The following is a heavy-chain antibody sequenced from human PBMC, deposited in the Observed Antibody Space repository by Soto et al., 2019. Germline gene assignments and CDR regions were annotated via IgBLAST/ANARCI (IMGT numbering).Heavy chain of an antibody. J-gene: IGHJ4*02. Sequence: TSDTLSLTCIVSGNPITSSSHYWGWIRQPPGKGLECIAYFYYDGNTYYNPSLKSRVAISLDTSKNQFSLRLNSVTAADSAVYYCARSSIEPRVFMYPFDSWGQGTLVTVS. CDR2: FYYDGNT. CDR1: GNPITSSSHY. CDR3: ARSSIEPRVFMYPFDS. V-gene: IGHV4-39*01. D-gene: IGHD6-6*01.